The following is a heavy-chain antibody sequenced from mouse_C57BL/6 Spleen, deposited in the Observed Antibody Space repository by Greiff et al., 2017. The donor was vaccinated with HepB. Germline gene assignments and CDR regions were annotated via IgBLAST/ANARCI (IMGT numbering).Heavy chain of an antibody. D-gene: IGHD1-1*01. J-gene: IGHJ4*01. CDR1: GYTFTSYW. CDR2: IYPGSGST. CDR3: AREYGSSSGAMDY. V-gene: IGHV1-55*01. Sequence: VQLQQSGAELVKPGASVKMSCKASGYTFTSYWITWVKQRPGQGLEWIGDIYPGSGSTNYNEKFKSKATLTVDTSSSTAYVQLSSLTSEDSAVYYCAREYGSSSGAMDYWGQGTSVTVSS.